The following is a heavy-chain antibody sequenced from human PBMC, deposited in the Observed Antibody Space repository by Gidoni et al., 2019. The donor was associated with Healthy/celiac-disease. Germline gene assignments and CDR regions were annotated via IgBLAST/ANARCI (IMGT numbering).Heavy chain of an antibody. D-gene: IGHD3-10*01. V-gene: IGHV4-61*01. CDR1: GGSVSSGSYY. J-gene: IGHJ4*02. CDR3: ARTYYYGSGSYLDY. CDR2: IYYSGST. Sequence: QVQLQESGPGLVKPSETLSLTCTVSGGSVSSGSYYWSWIRQPPGKGLEWIGYIYYSGSTNYNPSLKSRVTISVDTSKNQFSLKLSSVTAADTAVYYCARTYYYGSGSYLDYWGQGTLVTVSS.